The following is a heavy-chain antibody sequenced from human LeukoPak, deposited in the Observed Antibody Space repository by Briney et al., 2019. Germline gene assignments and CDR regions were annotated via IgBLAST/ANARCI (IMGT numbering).Heavy chain of an antibody. CDR1: GYTFTSYY. CDR3: ARSMSDYYDSSGHYYFDY. Sequence: ASVKVSCKASGYTFTSYYMHWVRQAPGQGLEWMGIINPSGGSTSYAQKFQGRVTITADKSTSTAYMELSSLRSEDTAVYYCARSMSDYYDSSGHYYFDYWGQGTLVTVSS. J-gene: IGHJ4*02. V-gene: IGHV1-46*01. CDR2: INPSGGST. D-gene: IGHD3-22*01.